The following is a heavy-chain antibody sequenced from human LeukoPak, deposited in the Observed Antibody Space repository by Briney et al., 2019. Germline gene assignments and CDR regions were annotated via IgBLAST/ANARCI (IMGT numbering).Heavy chain of an antibody. Sequence: GGSLRLSCAASGFTFNRYAMTWVRQAPGKGLEWVSAISGSGDSTYYADSVKGRFTISRDNSKNTLYLQMNSLRVEDTAVYYCAKPRDPGGYDGYCFDYWGQGTLVTVSS. J-gene: IGHJ4*02. D-gene: IGHD3-22*01. CDR1: GFTFNRYA. CDR3: AKPRDPGGYDGYCFDY. V-gene: IGHV3-23*01. CDR2: ISGSGDST.